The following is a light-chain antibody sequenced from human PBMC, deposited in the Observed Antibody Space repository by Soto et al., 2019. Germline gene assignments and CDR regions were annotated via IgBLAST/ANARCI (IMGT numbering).Light chain of an antibody. V-gene: IGLV2-8*01. CDR3: TSYAGTYSVFYV. Sequence: QSALTQPPSASGSPGQSVTISCTGTSSDVGAYNYVSWYQQLPGKAPKLIIYEVSKRPSGVPDRFSGSKSGNTASLTVSGLQAEDEADYYSTSYAGTYSVFYVFGTGTKVTVL. J-gene: IGLJ1*01. CDR2: EVS. CDR1: SSDVGAYNY.